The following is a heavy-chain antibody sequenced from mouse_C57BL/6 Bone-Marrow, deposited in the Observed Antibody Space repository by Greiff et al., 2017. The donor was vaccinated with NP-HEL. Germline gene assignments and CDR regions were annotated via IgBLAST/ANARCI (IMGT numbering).Heavy chain of an antibody. J-gene: IGHJ3*01. CDR2: IHPNSGGT. CDR3: ARDYGTLFAY. Sequence: QVQLQQPGAELVKPGASVKLSCKASGYTFTSYWMHWVKQRPGQGLEWIGMIHPNSGGTNYNEKFKSKATLTVDKSSSTAYMQLSSLTSEDSAVYYCARDYGTLFAYWGQGTLVTVSA. V-gene: IGHV1-64*01. D-gene: IGHD2-1*01. CDR1: GYTFTSYW.